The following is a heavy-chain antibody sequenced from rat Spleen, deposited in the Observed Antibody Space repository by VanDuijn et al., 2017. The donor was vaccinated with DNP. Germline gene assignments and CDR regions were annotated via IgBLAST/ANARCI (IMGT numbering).Heavy chain of an antibody. D-gene: IGHD1-4*01. V-gene: IGHV5-22*01. CDR2: ISYDGGST. CDR3: ARHVLPLRVWDY. CDR1: GFTLSDYY. J-gene: IGHJ2*01. Sequence: EVQLVESGGGFVQPGGSLKLSCAASGFTLSDYYMAWVRQAPTKGLEWVAYISYDGGSTYSGDSVKGRFTISRDIVKNTLYLQMSSLRSEDMATYYCARHVLPLRVWDYWGQGVMVTVSS.